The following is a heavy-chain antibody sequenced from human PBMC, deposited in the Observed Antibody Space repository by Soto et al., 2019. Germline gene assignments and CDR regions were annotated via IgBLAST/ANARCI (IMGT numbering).Heavy chain of an antibody. J-gene: IGHJ6*02. V-gene: IGHV3-23*01. D-gene: IGHD6-19*01. CDR2: ISGGGGST. Sequence: GGSLRLSCAASGFTFSSYAMSWIRQAQGKGLEWVSAISGGGGSTYYADSVKGRFTISRDNSKNTLYLQMNSLRAEDTAVYYCAKDTIAVAGPHYYYYGMDVWGQGTTVTV. CDR3: AKDTIAVAGPHYYYYGMDV. CDR1: GFTFSSYA.